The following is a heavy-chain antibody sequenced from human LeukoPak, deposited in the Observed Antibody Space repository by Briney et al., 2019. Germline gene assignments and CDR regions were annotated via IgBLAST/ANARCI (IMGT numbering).Heavy chain of an antibody. Sequence: GASVKVSCKASGYTFTSYDINLVRQATGQGLEWMGWMNPNSGNTGYAQKFQGRVTMTRNTSISTAYMELSSLRSEDTAVYYCARGLGNYGDYREEDWFDPWGQGTLVTVSS. D-gene: IGHD4-17*01. CDR1: GYTFTSYD. CDR3: ARGLGNYGDYREEDWFDP. V-gene: IGHV1-8*01. CDR2: MNPNSGNT. J-gene: IGHJ5*02.